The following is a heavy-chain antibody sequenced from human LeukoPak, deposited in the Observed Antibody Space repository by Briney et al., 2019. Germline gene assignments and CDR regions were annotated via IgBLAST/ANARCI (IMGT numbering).Heavy chain of an antibody. CDR3: ASGRSQRSQYFQH. Sequence: RPSETLSLTCTVSGGSISSYYWSWIRQPPGKGLEWIGYIYYSGSTNYNPSLKSRVTISVDTSKNQFSLKLSSVTAADTAVYYCASGRSQRSQYFQHWGQGTLVTVSS. CDR1: GGSISSYY. V-gene: IGHV4-59*12. CDR2: IYYSGST. D-gene: IGHD2-15*01. J-gene: IGHJ1*01.